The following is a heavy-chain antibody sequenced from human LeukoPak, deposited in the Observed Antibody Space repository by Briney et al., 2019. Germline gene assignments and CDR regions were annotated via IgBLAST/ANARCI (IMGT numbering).Heavy chain of an antibody. V-gene: IGHV3-23*01. D-gene: IGHD6-6*01. CDR3: AKRYSNSLDY. CDR1: GFTFSSYS. J-gene: IGHJ4*02. CDR2: ISGRSGNT. Sequence: GGSLRLSCAASGFTFSSYSMNWVRQAPGKGLEWVSSISGRSGNTNYADSVKGRFSISRDNSKNTLYLQMNSLRAEDTAVYYCAKRYSNSLDYWGQGTLVTVSS.